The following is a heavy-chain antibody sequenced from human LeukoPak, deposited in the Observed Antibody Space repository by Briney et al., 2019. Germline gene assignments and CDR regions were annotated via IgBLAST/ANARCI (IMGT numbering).Heavy chain of an antibody. CDR3: ARPAPYDSSSFGY. Sequence: GGSLRLFCAASGFTLDDYDMSWVRQAPGKGLEWVSGINWNGGSTGYADSVKGRFTISRDNAKNSLYLQMNSLRAEDTALYYCARPAPYDSSSFGYWGQGTLVTVSS. D-gene: IGHD3-22*01. J-gene: IGHJ4*02. CDR2: INWNGGST. CDR1: GFTLDDYD. V-gene: IGHV3-20*04.